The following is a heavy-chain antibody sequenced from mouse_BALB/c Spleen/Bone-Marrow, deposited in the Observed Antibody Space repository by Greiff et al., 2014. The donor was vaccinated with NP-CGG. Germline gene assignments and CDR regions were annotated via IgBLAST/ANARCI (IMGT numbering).Heavy chain of an antibody. CDR3: ARFYEGAMDY. V-gene: IGHV1-87*01. D-gene: IGHD2-12*01. CDR2: IYPGDGDT. J-gene: IGHJ4*01. Sequence: QVQLKGSGAELGRPGGSVKLSCKAFGYTFTSYWVQGGKQRPGQGLEWIGAIYPGDGDTRYTQKFKGKATLTADKSSSTAYMQLSSLASEDSAVYYCARFYEGAMDYWGQGASVTVSS. CDR1: GYTFTSYW.